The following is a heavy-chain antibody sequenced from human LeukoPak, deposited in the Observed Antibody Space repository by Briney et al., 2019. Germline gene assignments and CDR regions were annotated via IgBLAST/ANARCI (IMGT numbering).Heavy chain of an antibody. D-gene: IGHD2-2*03. J-gene: IGHJ1*01. CDR1: GGSISSYY. Sequence: SETLSLTCTVSGGSISSYYWSWIRQPAGKGLEWIGRIYTSGSTNYNPSLKSRVTMSVDTSKNQFSLKLSSVTAADTAVYYCARDGYCSSTSCPVAYFQHWGQGTLVTVSS. CDR3: ARDGYCSSTSCPVAYFQH. V-gene: IGHV4-4*07. CDR2: IYTSGST.